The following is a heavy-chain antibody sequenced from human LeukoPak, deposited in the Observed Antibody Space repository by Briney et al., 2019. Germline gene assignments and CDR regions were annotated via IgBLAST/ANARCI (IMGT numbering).Heavy chain of an antibody. Sequence: SETLSLTCAVYGGSSSGYYWSWIRQPPGKGLEWIGEINHSGSTNYNPSLKSRVTISVDTSKNQFSLKLSSVTAADTAVYYCARVGGFVLRFLEWSNWFDPWGQGTLVTVSS. V-gene: IGHV4-34*01. D-gene: IGHD3-3*01. CDR3: ARVGGFVLRFLEWSNWFDP. J-gene: IGHJ5*02. CDR2: INHSGST. CDR1: GGSSSGYY.